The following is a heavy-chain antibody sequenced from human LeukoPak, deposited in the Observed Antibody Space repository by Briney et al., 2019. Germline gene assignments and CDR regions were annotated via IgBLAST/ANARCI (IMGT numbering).Heavy chain of an antibody. CDR1: GFSFSSYA. D-gene: IGHD3-3*01. CDR2: IAGSSVAAGRSST. CDR3: AKTSTITNFPWENWFDS. Sequence: GGSLRLSCATSGFSFSSYAMSWVRQAPGKGLEWVSAIAGSSVAAGRSSTYYADSVTGRFTISRDNSKNTLYLQMSSLRADDTAVYYCAKTSTITNFPWENWFDSWGQGTLVTVSS. J-gene: IGHJ5*01. V-gene: IGHV3-23*01.